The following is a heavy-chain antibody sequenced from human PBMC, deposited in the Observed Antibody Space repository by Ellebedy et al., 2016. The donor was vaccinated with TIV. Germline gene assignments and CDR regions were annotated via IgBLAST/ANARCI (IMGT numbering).Heavy chain of an antibody. CDR3: AREGDDDTSAYDY. J-gene: IGHJ4*02. CDR1: GLTFSGSA. CDR2: IRSKTNNYAT. V-gene: IGHV3-73*01. Sequence: GESLKISXTASGLTFSGSAMHWVRQASGKGLEYVGHIRSKTNNYATTYAASVRGRFTVSRDDSKSTAYLQMNSLRAEDTAMYYCAREGDDDTSAYDYWGQGTLVTVSS. D-gene: IGHD3-22*01.